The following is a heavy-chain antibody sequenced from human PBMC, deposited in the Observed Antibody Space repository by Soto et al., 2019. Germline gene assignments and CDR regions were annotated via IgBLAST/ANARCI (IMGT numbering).Heavy chain of an antibody. Sequence: PSETLSLTGTVFGGSISSYYWSWILQPPGKGLEWIGYIYYSGSNNYNPSLQSRVTISVDTSKNQFSLKLSSVTAADTAVYYCPRDRPTYGSDIRFDYWGQGTLVTVSS. V-gene: IGHV4-59*12. D-gene: IGHD3-10*01. CDR3: PRDRPTYGSDIRFDY. CDR2: IYYSGSN. J-gene: IGHJ4*02. CDR1: GGSISSYY.